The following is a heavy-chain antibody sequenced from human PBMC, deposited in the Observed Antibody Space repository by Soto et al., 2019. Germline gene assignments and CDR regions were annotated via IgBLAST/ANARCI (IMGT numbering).Heavy chain of an antibody. D-gene: IGHD3-10*01. CDR2: ISGSGGST. CDR3: AKDNVIGAPSYFDF. Sequence: EVQLLESGGGLVQPGGSLRLSCAASGFTFSRYAMSWVRQAPGKGLEWVTAISGSGGSTYSSDSVKGRFTISRDNSKHTLYLQINSLTAEDTAVYYCAKDNVIGAPSYFDFWRQAALVTVAS. J-gene: IGHJ4*02. CDR1: GFTFSRYA. V-gene: IGHV3-23*01.